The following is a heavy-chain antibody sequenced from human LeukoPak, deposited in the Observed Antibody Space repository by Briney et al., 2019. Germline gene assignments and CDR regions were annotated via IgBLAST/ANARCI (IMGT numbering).Heavy chain of an antibody. V-gene: IGHV4-59*12. J-gene: IGHJ4*02. D-gene: IGHD6-13*01. CDR2: IYYSGST. CDR1: GGSISSYY. Sequence: SETLSLTCTVSGGSISSYYWTWIRQPPGKGLEWIGYIYYSGSTNYNPSLKSRVTISVDTSKNQFSLKLSSVTAADTAVYYCARRRFRAAAMFYWGQGTLVTVSS. CDR3: ARRRFRAAAMFY.